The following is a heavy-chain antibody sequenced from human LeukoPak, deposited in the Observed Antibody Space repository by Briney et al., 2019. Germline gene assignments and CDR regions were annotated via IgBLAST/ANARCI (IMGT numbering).Heavy chain of an antibody. D-gene: IGHD3-22*01. Sequence: SETLSLTCTVSGGSISSGTYYRTWIRQPAGKGLEWIGRIYTTGSTNYNPSLKSRVTMSTDTSKNQFSLKLSSVTAADTAVYYCARVTTGGYYNCWGQGTLVTVYS. V-gene: IGHV4-61*02. CDR3: ARVTTGGYYNC. CDR2: IYTTGST. J-gene: IGHJ4*02. CDR1: GGSISSGTYY.